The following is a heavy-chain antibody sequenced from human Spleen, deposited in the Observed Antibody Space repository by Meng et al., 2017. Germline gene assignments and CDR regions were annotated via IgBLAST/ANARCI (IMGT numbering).Heavy chain of an antibody. CDR3: ARSGAVSGTVDY. D-gene: IGHD6-19*01. Sequence: GSLRLSCTVSGGSISSSTYYWGWIRQPPGKGLEWIGNIHHSGSTYYNPSLKSRVTISVDTSKNQFSLTLSSVTAADTAVYYCARSGAVSGTVDYWGQGTLVTVSS. V-gene: IGHV4-39*07. CDR2: IHHSGST. CDR1: GGSISSSTYY. J-gene: IGHJ4*02.